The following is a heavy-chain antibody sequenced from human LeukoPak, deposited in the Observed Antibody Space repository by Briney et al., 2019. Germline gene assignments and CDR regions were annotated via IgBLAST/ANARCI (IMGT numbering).Heavy chain of an antibody. CDR1: GFTFSSYT. D-gene: IGHD1-26*01. J-gene: IGHJ4*02. CDR3: ARARASTSNLGYFDY. CDR2: VSSGSSTI. Sequence: GGSLRLSCAASGFTFSSYTMIWVRQASRKGLEWVSSVSSGSSTIYYADSVKGRFTISRDNAKNSPYLQMNSLRAEDTAVYFCARARASTSNLGYFDYWGQGTLVTVSS. V-gene: IGHV3-48*01.